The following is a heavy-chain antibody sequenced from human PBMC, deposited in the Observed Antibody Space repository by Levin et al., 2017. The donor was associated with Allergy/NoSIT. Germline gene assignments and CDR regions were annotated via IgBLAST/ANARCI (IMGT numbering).Heavy chain of an antibody. CDR3: ASQYCSGGSCYDY. J-gene: IGHJ4*02. Sequence: PGGSLRLSCAASGFTFSSYWMNWVRQAPGKGLEWVANIKQDGSEKYYVDSVKGRFTISRDNARKSLFLQMNSLRAEDTAMYYCASQYCSGGSCYDYWGQGTLVTVSS. D-gene: IGHD2-15*01. CDR1: GFTFSSYW. CDR2: IKQDGSEK. V-gene: IGHV3-7*01.